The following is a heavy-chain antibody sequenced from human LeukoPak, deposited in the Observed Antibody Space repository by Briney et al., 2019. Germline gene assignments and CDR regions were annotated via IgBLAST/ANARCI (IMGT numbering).Heavy chain of an antibody. J-gene: IGHJ4*02. D-gene: IGHD3-10*01. CDR1: GGSFGGYY. CDR2: INHSGST. V-gene: IGHV4-34*01. Sequence: KTSETLSLTCAVYGGSFGGYYWSWIRQPPGKGLEWIGEINHSGSTNYNPSLKSRVTISVDTSKNQFSLKLSSVTAADTAVYYCARGRDYYGSGSFVDYWGQGTLVTVSS. CDR3: ARGRDYYGSGSFVDY.